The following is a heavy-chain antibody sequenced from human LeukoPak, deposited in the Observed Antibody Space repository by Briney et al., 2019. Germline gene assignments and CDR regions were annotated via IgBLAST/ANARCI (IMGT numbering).Heavy chain of an antibody. CDR2: ISYDGSNK. D-gene: IGHD1-14*01. Sequence: GGSLRLSCAASGFTFSSYAMHWVRQAPGKGLEWVAVISYDGSNKYYADSVKGRFTISRDNSMSTLYLQMNSLRDEDTAIYYCARGTSWISPDWYMDVWGEGTTVTVSS. J-gene: IGHJ6*03. V-gene: IGHV3-30-3*01. CDR3: ARGTSWISPDWYMDV. CDR1: GFTFSSYA.